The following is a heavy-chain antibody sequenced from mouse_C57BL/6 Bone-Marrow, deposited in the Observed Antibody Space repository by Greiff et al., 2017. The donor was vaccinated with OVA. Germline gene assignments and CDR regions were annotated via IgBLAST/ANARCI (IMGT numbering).Heavy chain of an antibody. CDR1: GYTFTSYW. CDR3: ARLGLRRFAY. CDR2: IDPSDSYT. Sequence: QVQLQQSGAELVRPGTSVKLSCKASGYTFTSYWMHWVKQRPGQGLEWIGVIDPSDSYTNYNQKFKGKATLTVDTSSSTAYMQLSSLTSEDSAVYYCARLGLRRFAYWGQGTLVTVSA. J-gene: IGHJ3*01. D-gene: IGHD2-4*01. V-gene: IGHV1-59*01.